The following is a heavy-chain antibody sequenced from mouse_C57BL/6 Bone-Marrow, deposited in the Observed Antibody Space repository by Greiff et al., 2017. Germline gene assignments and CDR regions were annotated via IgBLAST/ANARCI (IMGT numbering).Heavy chain of an antibody. V-gene: IGHV5-15*01. CDR2: ISNLAYSI. Sequence: EVKLVESGGGLVQPGGSLKLSCAASGFTFSDYGMAWVRQAPRKGPEWVAFISNLAYSIYYADTVTGRFTISRENAKNTLYLEMSSLRSEDTAMYYCARESNYYGSGYFDVWGTGTTVTVSS. J-gene: IGHJ1*03. CDR1: GFTFSDYG. CDR3: ARESNYYGSGYFDV. D-gene: IGHD1-1*01.